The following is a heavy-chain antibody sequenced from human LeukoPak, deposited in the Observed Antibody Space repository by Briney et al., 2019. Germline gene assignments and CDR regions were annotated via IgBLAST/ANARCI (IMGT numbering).Heavy chain of an antibody. CDR1: GDSISGFY. Sequence: PETLSLTPTLPGDSISGFYWSWIRQPAGKGRQWIGRISTIGSTNYNPSLKSRVTISVARSTTEFSLTVRSVTAADTALYYFARGIPSYGDYVDYYFYMDVWGKGTTVTVSS. CDR3: ARGIPSYGDYVDYYFYMDV. D-gene: IGHD4-17*01. V-gene: IGHV4-4*07. CDR2: ISTIGST. J-gene: IGHJ6*03.